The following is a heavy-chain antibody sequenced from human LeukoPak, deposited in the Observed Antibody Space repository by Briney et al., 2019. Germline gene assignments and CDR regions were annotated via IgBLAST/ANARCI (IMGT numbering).Heavy chain of an antibody. J-gene: IGHJ4*02. Sequence: PSETLSLTCTVSGGSISSSSYYWGWIRQPPGKGLEWIGSIYYSGSTYYNPSLKSRVTISVDTSKNQFSLKLSSVTAADTAVYYCARDRYSGSYPFDYWGQGTLVTVSS. CDR2: IYYSGST. V-gene: IGHV4-39*07. D-gene: IGHD1-26*01. CDR3: ARDRYSGSYPFDY. CDR1: GGSISSSSYY.